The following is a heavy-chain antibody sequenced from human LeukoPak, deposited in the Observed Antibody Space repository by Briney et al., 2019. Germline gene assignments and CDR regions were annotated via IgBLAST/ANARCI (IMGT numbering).Heavy chain of an antibody. CDR1: GGSFSGYY. D-gene: IGHD2-2*01. J-gene: IGHJ4*02. CDR3: ASGPRPAEQGAGGYYIDY. Sequence: SETLSLTCAVYGGSFSGYYWSWIRQPPGKGLEWIGEINHSGSTNYNPSLKSRVTISVDTSKSQFSLKLSSVTAADMAVYYCASGPRPAEQGAGGYYIDYWGQGTLVTVSS. CDR2: INHSGST. V-gene: IGHV4-34*01.